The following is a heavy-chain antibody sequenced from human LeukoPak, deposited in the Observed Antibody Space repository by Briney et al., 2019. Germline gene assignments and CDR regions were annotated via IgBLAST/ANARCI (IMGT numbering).Heavy chain of an antibody. CDR2: IWYDGSNK. CDR1: GFPFRSYG. V-gene: IGHV3-33*01. Sequence: PGGSLRLSCAPPGFPFRSYGLPWVRQAPGKGPGGVAVIWYDGSNKYYADSVKGRFTISRDKSKNTLYLQMNSLRAEDTAVYYCATKSALHSSSWYVYWGQGSLVTVSS. CDR3: ATKSALHSSSWYVY. D-gene: IGHD6-13*01. J-gene: IGHJ4*02.